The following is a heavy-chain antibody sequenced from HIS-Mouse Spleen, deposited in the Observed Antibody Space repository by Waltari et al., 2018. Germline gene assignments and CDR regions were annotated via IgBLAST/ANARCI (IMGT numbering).Heavy chain of an antibody. CDR2: IYYSGST. Sequence: QLQLQESGPGLVKPSETLSLTCTVSGGSISSSSYYWGWIRQPPGKGLECIGSIYYSGSTYYNPALKSRVTISVDTSKNQFSLKLSSVTAADTAVYYCARAAGSHFDYWGQGTLVTVSS. D-gene: IGHD6-13*01. V-gene: IGHV4-39*07. CDR1: GGSISSSSYY. CDR3: ARAAGSHFDY. J-gene: IGHJ4*02.